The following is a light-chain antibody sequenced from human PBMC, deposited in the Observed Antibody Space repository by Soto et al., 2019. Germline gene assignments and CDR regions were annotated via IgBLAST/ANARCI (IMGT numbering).Light chain of an antibody. CDR1: QSIYTH. J-gene: IGKJ4*01. CDR3: QQSYNIPLT. Sequence: DIQMTQSPSSLSASVGDSFTISCLSSQSIYTHLHWYQQKPGKAPNLLIFAASSLQSGVPSRFSGSGSGTDFTLTISSLQPEDFATYYCQQSYNIPLTFGGGTKVDIK. CDR2: AAS. V-gene: IGKV1-39*01.